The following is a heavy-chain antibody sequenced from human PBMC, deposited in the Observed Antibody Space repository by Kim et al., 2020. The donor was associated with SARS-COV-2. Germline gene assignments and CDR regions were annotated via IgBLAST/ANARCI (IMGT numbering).Heavy chain of an antibody. J-gene: IGHJ2*01. CDR2: IYYSGST. CDR3: ARGRGDSSGFFVRRGNWYFDL. Sequence: SETLSLTCTVSGGSISSYYWSWIRQPPGKGLEWIGYIYYSGSTNYNPSLKSRVTISVDTSKNQFSLKLSSVTAADTAVYYCARGRGDSSGFFVRRGNWYFDLWGRGTLVTVSS. D-gene: IGHD6-19*01. CDR1: GGSISSYY. V-gene: IGHV4-59*13.